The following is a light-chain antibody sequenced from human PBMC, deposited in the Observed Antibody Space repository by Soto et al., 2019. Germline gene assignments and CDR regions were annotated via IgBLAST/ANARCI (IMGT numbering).Light chain of an antibody. CDR1: QSVNNNY. CDR2: DTS. Sequence: EIVLMQAPGTLSLSPGEGATLSCRASQSVNNNYLAWYQQRPGQAPMVLIFDTSRRATGVPDRFSGSGSGTDFTLRISRVEPDDFAVYYCQQYGSSQFTFGPGTKVNI. J-gene: IGKJ3*01. V-gene: IGKV3-20*01. CDR3: QQYGSSQFT.